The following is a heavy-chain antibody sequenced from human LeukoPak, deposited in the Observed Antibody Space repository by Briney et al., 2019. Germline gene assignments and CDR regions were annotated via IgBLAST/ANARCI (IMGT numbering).Heavy chain of an antibody. Sequence: GGSLRLSCAASGFTFSSYAMSGVRQAPGKGLEWVSAISGSGGSTYYADSVKGRFTISRDNSKNTLYLQMNSLRAEDTAVYYCAKEIWPTVTTPGWTYFDYWGQGALVSVSS. CDR2: ISGSGGST. V-gene: IGHV3-23*01. J-gene: IGHJ4*02. D-gene: IGHD4-17*01. CDR3: AKEIWPTVTTPGWTYFDY. CDR1: GFTFSSYA.